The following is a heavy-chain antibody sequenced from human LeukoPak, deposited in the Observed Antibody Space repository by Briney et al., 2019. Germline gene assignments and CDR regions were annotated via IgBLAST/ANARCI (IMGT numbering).Heavy chain of an antibody. V-gene: IGHV4-61*03. D-gene: IGHD1-26*01. J-gene: IGHJ3*02. CDR1: GGSVSSGSYY. CDR3: ASGIVGATYGSIDI. CDR2: ISYSGST. Sequence: SETLSLTCTVSGGSVSSGSYYWSWIRQPPGTGLEWIGHISYSGSTHYNPSLESRVTISIDTSKNHFSLKLSSVTAADPAIYYCASGIVGATYGSIDIWGQGTMVTVSS.